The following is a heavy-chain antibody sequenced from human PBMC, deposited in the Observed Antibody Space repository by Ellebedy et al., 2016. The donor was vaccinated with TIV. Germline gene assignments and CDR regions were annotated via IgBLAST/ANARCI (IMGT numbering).Heavy chain of an antibody. CDR2: ISYDGSNK. CDR3: ARVILGDIVVVPAAIRSGGMDV. V-gene: IGHV3-30*03. J-gene: IGHJ6*02. CDR1: GFTFSSYA. Sequence: GESLKISCAASGFTFSSYAMGWVRQAPGKGLEWVAVISYDGSNKYYADSVKGRFIISRDNSKKTLYLQMNSLRAEDTAVYYCARVILGDIVVVPAAIRSGGMDVWGQGTTVTVSS. D-gene: IGHD2-2*02.